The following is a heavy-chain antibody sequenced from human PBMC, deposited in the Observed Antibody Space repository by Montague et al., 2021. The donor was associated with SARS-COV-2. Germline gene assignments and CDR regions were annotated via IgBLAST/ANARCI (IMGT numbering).Heavy chain of an antibody. Sequence: QSGAEVKKPGESLRISCKGSGYSFTSYWISWVRQMPGKGLEWMGRVDPSDSYTNYSPSFQGHVTISADESISTAYLQWSSLKASDTAMYYCARPLGGSYLYWYLGLWGRGTLVTVSS. CDR1: GYSFTSYW. D-gene: IGHD2-15*01. J-gene: IGHJ2*01. V-gene: IGHV5-10-1*01. CDR2: VDPSDSYT. CDR3: ARPLGGSYLYWYLGL.